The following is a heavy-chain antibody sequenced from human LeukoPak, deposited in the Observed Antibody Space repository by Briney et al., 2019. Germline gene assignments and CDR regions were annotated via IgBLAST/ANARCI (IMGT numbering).Heavy chain of an antibody. CDR2: IWNDGSYK. V-gene: IGHV3-33*01. CDR3: AILGGVDAFDI. Sequence: GGSLRLSCAASGFTFSSCGMHWVRQAPGKGLEWVAVIWNDGSYKYYADSVKGRFTISRDNSKNTLYLEMNSLRAEDTALYYCAILGGVDAFDIWGQGTMVTVSS. J-gene: IGHJ3*02. CDR1: GFTFSSCG. D-gene: IGHD3-16*01.